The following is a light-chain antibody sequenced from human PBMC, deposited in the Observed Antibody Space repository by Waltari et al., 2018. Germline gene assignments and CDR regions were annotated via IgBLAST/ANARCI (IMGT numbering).Light chain of an antibody. J-gene: IGKJ1*01. CDR3: QQFWT. Sequence: DIQMTQSPSSLSASVGDRVTITCRASQSISSYLNWYQQKPGKAPKLLIYAASSLQSGVPSRFSGSGSGTDFTLTISSLQPEDFATYYCQQFWTFGQGTMV. V-gene: IGKV1-39*01. CDR2: AAS. CDR1: QSISSY.